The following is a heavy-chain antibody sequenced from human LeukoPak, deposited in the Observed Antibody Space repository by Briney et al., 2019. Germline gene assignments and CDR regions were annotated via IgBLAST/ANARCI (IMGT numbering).Heavy chain of an antibody. Sequence: TGGSLRLSCAASGFTFSSYGMPWVRQAPGKGLEWVAVIWYDGSNKYYADSVKGRFTISRDNSKNTLYLQMNSLRAEDTAVYYCARDFYDSSGYYYDYWGQGTLVTVSS. CDR1: GFTFSSYG. CDR3: ARDFYDSSGYYYDY. V-gene: IGHV3-33*01. CDR2: IWYDGSNK. D-gene: IGHD3-22*01. J-gene: IGHJ4*02.